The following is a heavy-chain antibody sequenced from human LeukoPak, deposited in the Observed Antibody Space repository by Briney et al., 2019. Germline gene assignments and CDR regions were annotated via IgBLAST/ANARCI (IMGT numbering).Heavy chain of an antibody. V-gene: IGHV3-23*01. J-gene: IGHJ4*02. CDR3: AKIQGYFDY. Sequence: GGSLRLSCAASGFTFSSYGMSWVRQAPGKGLVWVSAIRGSGDRTYYADSVKGRFTISRDNPKNTLYLQLNSLRAEDTAVYYCAKIQGYFDYWGQGTLVTVSS. CDR1: GFTFSSYG. CDR2: IRGSGDRT.